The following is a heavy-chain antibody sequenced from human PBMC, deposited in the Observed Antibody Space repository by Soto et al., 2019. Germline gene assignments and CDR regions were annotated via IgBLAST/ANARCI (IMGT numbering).Heavy chain of an antibody. CDR1: EFTFADYG. CDR2: IRWNGATT. J-gene: IGHJ4*02. D-gene: IGHD6-19*01. CDR3: ASGWMGQYFDY. V-gene: IGHV3-20*01. Sequence: EVQLVESGGGVVRPGGSLRLSCAASEFTFADYGMSWVRQAPGKGLEWVSGIRWNGATTGYADSVKGRFAMSRDNDKNSLDLQMRSLRVEDTAVYHCASGWMGQYFDYWGQGILVTVSS.